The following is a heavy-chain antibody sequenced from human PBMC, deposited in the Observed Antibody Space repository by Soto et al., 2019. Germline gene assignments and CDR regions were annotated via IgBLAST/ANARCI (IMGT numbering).Heavy chain of an antibody. CDR2: INSYNGNT. V-gene: IGHV1-18*01. D-gene: IGHD6-19*01. J-gene: IGHJ5*02. Sequence: VASVKVSCKASGYTFTSYGISWVRQAPGQGLEWMGWINSYNGNTNYAQKLQGRVTMTTDTSTSTAYMELRSLRSDDTAVYYCAREPVAGIWXDPWGQGTLVTVSS. CDR3: AREPVAGIWXDP. CDR1: GYTFTSYG.